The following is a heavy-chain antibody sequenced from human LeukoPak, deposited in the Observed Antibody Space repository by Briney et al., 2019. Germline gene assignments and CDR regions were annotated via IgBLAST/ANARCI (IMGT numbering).Heavy chain of an antibody. CDR1: GFTFSSYA. J-gene: IGHJ6*02. Sequence: GSLRLSCAASGFTFSSYAMSWVRQAPGKGLEWVSAISGSGGSTYYADSVKGRFTISRDNSKNTLYLQMNSLRAEDTAVYYCAKLPAADYYYYGMDVWGQGTTVTVSS. V-gene: IGHV3-23*01. CDR3: AKLPAADYYYYGMDV. CDR2: ISGSGGST. D-gene: IGHD2-2*01.